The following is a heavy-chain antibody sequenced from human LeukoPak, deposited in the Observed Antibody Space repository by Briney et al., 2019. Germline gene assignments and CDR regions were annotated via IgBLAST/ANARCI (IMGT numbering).Heavy chain of an antibody. CDR1: GYTFTSYY. CDR3: ARDGMITFGGAPLGGNY. Sequence: GASVKVSCKASGYTFTSYYMHWVRQAPGQGLEWMGIINPNSGGTNYAQKFQGRVTMTRDTSISTAYMELSRLRSDDTAVYYCARDGMITFGGAPLGGNYWGQGTLVTVSS. J-gene: IGHJ4*02. V-gene: IGHV1-2*02. D-gene: IGHD3-16*01. CDR2: INPNSGGT.